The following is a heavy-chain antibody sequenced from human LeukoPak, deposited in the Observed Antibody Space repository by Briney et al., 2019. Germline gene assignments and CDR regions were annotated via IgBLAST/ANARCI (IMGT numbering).Heavy chain of an antibody. CDR1: GYTFTSYG. CDR2: ISPYSGNT. Sequence: ASVKVFCKASGYTFTSYGVNWVRQAPGQGLEWMGWISPYSGNTNYAQNLQGRVTMTTDTSTSTAYMEVRNLRSDDTAVYYCARDYCSSASCYGGNIDPWGQGTLVTVSS. J-gene: IGHJ5*02. CDR3: ARDYCSSASCYGGNIDP. D-gene: IGHD2-2*01. V-gene: IGHV1-18*01.